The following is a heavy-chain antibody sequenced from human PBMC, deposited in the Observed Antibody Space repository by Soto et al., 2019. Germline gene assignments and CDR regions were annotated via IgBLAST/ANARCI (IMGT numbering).Heavy chain of an antibody. J-gene: IGHJ5*02. Sequence: LRLSCAASGFTFSSYAMHWVRQAPGKGLEWVAVISYDGSNKYYADSVKGRFTISRDNSKNTLYLQMNSLRAEDTAVYYCARGVRGGGLEWLFRWGDNWFDPWGQGTLVTVSS. CDR2: ISYDGSNK. CDR3: ARGVRGGGLEWLFRWGDNWFDP. CDR1: GFTFSSYA. V-gene: IGHV3-30-3*01. D-gene: IGHD3-3*01.